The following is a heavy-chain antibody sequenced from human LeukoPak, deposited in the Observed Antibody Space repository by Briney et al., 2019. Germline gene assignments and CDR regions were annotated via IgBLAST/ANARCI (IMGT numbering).Heavy chain of an antibody. D-gene: IGHD2-2*01. CDR2: IYPGDSDT. CDR1: GSSFTSFW. Sequence: GESLQISCQGSGSSFTSFWIGWVRQVPGKGLEWMGIIYPGDSDTRYSPSFQGQVTISADKSISTAYLQWSSLKASDTAMYYCARPGVPGSSFSAFDIWGQGTVLTVSS. CDR3: ARPGVPGSSFSAFDI. J-gene: IGHJ3*02. V-gene: IGHV5-51*01.